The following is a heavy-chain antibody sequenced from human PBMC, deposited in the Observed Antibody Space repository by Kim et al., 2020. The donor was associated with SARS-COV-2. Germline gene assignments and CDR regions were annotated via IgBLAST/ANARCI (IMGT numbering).Heavy chain of an antibody. V-gene: IGHV1-18*01. J-gene: IGHJ6*03. Sequence: YEEKFQGRVTMTTDTSTSTAYMELRSRRPADTAVYYCARMDYFYYYYMDVWGKGTTVTVSS. CDR3: ARMDYFYYYYMDV.